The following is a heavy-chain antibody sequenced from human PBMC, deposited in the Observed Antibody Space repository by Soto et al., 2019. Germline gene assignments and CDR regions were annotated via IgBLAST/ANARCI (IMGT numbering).Heavy chain of an antibody. D-gene: IGHD3-16*02. Sequence: SVKVSCKASGGTFSSYAISWVRQAPGQGLEWMGGIIPIFGTANYAQKFQGRVTVTADESTSTAYMELSSLRSEDTAVYYCARDPQSLDDAFDIWGQGTMVTVSS. CDR2: IIPIFGTA. J-gene: IGHJ3*02. V-gene: IGHV1-69*13. CDR3: ARDPQSLDDAFDI. CDR1: GGTFSSYA.